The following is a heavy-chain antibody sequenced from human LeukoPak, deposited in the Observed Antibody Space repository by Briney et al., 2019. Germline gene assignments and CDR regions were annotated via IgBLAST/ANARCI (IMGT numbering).Heavy chain of an antibody. CDR2: IYSGAST. D-gene: IGHD3-10*01. CDR1: GFTVSSNY. Sequence: GGSLRLSCAASGFTVSSNYMSWVRQAPGKGLEWVSVIYSGASTYYADSVKGRFTISRDNSKNTLYLQMNSLRAEDTALDYCARDLWFGESLDAFDIWGQGTMVTVSS. J-gene: IGHJ3*02. CDR3: ARDLWFGESLDAFDI. V-gene: IGHV3-53*05.